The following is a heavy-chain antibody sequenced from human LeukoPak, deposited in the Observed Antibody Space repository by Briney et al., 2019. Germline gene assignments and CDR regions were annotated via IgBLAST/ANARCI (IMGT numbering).Heavy chain of an antibody. V-gene: IGHV1-3*01. D-gene: IGHD3-22*01. J-gene: IGHJ4*02. CDR2: INAGNGNT. Sequence: GASVKVSCKASGYTFTSYAMHWVRQAPGQRLEWMGWINAGNGNTKYSQKFQGRVTITRDTSASTAYMEPSSLRSEDTAVYYCARDTYYYDSSGWTFDYWGQGTLVTVSS. CDR1: GYTFTSYA. CDR3: ARDTYYYDSSGWTFDY.